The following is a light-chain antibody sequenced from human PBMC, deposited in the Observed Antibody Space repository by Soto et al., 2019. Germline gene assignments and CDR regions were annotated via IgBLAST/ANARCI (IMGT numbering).Light chain of an antibody. CDR3: LQYSSYPWT. CDR1: QAIRND. J-gene: IGKJ1*01. V-gene: IGKV1-17*01. Sequence: DLQMTQSPSSLSASVGDRVTISCRASQAIRNDLGWYQQKPGKVPKRLIYDASSLQGGVPSRFSGSGSGTEFTLTISSLHPEDSATYYCLQYSSYPWTFGQGTKVQIK. CDR2: DAS.